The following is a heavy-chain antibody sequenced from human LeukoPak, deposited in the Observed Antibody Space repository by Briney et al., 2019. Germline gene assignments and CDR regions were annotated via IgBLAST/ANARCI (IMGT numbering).Heavy chain of an antibody. D-gene: IGHD3-10*01. V-gene: IGHV4-30-4*07. J-gene: IGHJ3*02. Sequence: SETLSLTCAVSGGSISSGGYSWSWIRQPPGKGLEWIGYIYYSGSTYYNPSLKSRVTFSVDTSKNQFSLKLSSVTAADTAVYYCARDRSYYGSGSFYAFDIWGQGTMVTVSA. CDR2: IYYSGST. CDR1: GGSISSGGYS. CDR3: ARDRSYYGSGSFYAFDI.